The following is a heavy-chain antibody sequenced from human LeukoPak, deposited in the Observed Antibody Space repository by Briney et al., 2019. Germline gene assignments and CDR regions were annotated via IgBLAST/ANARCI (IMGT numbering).Heavy chain of an antibody. CDR3: ARADYDTSAYYYTFDY. J-gene: IGHJ4*02. V-gene: IGHV4-59*01. D-gene: IGHD3-22*01. CDR2: IYYRGST. CDR1: GGSINGYY. Sequence: SETLSLTCTVSGGSINGYYWSWLRQPPEKGLEWIGYIYYRGSTNYNPSLKSRVTMSVDTSRNQFSLKLSSMTAADTAVYYCARADYDTSAYYYTFDYWGQGTLVTVSS.